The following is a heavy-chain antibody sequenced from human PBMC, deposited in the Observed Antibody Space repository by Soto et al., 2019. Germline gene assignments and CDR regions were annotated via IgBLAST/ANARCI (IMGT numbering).Heavy chain of an antibody. J-gene: IGHJ6*02. Sequence: QVQLVQSGAEAKKPGSSVKVSCKTSGGTFSSYAISWVRQAPGQGLEWMGGIAPLFRTTNYAQKFQGRGTITADPSTYTVYMELSGVRSGDTAVYYCARGGYSSTWSNLLDRSGLDVWGQGTTVTVSS. CDR1: GGTFSSYA. V-gene: IGHV1-69*01. CDR2: IAPLFRTT. CDR3: ARGGYSSTWSNLLDRSGLDV. D-gene: IGHD6-13*01.